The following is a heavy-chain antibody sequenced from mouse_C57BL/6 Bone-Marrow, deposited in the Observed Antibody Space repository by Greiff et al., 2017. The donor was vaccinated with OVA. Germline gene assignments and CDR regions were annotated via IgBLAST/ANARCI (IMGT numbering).Heavy chain of an antibody. CDR3: ARKGWLLYWYFDV. Sequence: VKLMESGPGLVQPSQSLSITCTVSGFSLTSYGVHWVRQSPGKGLEWLGVIWSGGSTDYNAAFISRLSISKDNSKSQVFFKMNSLQADDTAIYYCARKGWLLYWYFDVWGTGTTVTVSS. J-gene: IGHJ1*03. CDR2: IWSGGST. D-gene: IGHD2-3*01. CDR1: GFSLTSYG. V-gene: IGHV2-2*01.